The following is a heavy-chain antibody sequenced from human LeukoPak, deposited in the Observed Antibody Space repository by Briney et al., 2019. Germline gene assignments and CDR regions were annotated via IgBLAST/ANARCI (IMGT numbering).Heavy chain of an antibody. J-gene: IGHJ6*02. D-gene: IGHD2-21*01. Sequence: PGGSLRLSCTASEFTFSSYWMSWVRQAPGKGLEWVANIKQDGSEKDYVDSVKGRFTISRDNAKNSLYLQMNNLRAEDTAVYYCARYCGGDCYGMDVWGQGTTVIVSS. CDR1: EFTFSSYW. V-gene: IGHV3-7*01. CDR2: IKQDGSEK. CDR3: ARYCGGDCYGMDV.